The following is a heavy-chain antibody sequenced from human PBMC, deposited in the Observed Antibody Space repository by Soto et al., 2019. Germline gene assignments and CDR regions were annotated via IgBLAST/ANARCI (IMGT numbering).Heavy chain of an antibody. Sequence: QVQLVQSGAEVKKPGASVKVSCKASGYTFTSYGISWVRQAPGQGLEWMGWISAYIGNTNNAQKRQGRGTMNPDTSTSTAYMELRSLRSDDTAVYYCDTFPYNWKWVLDYWGQGSLFKVSS. D-gene: IGHD1-20*01. CDR1: GYTFTSYG. CDR3: DTFPYNWKWVLDY. V-gene: IGHV1-18*01. CDR2: ISAYIGNT. J-gene: IGHJ4*02.